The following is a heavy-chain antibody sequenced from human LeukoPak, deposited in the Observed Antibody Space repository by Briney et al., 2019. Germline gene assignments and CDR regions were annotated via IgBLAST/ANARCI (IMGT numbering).Heavy chain of an antibody. CDR2: IHPADSGT. Sequence: GESLKISCTGSGYSFSSYWIGWVRQMPGKGLEWMGIIHPADSGTRCSPSFQGQVTISADKSISTAYLQWSSLKDSDTAIYYCARHVGHYYDSSGYYLDYWGQGTLVTVSS. CDR3: ARHVGHYYDSSGYYLDY. CDR1: GYSFSSYW. J-gene: IGHJ4*02. D-gene: IGHD3-22*01. V-gene: IGHV5-51*01.